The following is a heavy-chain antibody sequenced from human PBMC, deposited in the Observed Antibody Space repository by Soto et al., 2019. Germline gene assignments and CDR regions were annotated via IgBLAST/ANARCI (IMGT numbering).Heavy chain of an antibody. Sequence: PGESLKISCKGSGYSFTSYWIGWVRQMPGKGLEYMGIIYPGDSDARYSPSFQGQVTISADKSISTAYLQWTSLKASDTAIYYCARSRVSTPRLEDPFDIWGQGTMVTVSS. CDR1: GYSFTSYW. CDR3: ARSRVSTPRLEDPFDI. D-gene: IGHD5-12*01. V-gene: IGHV5-51*01. J-gene: IGHJ3*02. CDR2: IYPGDSDA.